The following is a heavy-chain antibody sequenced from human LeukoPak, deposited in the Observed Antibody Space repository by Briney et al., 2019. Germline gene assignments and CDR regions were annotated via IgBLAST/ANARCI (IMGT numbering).Heavy chain of an antibody. D-gene: IGHD3/OR15-3a*01. Sequence: ASVKVSCKASGYTFTGHYVHWLRQAPGQGLEWMGWINPNTSVTNYAQKFQDRVTLTRDTSISTAYMELSWLRSDDTAIYYCASVDSGTAYLRCDYWGQGTLVTVSS. CDR1: GYTFTGHY. CDR3: ASVDSGTAYLRCDY. V-gene: IGHV1-2*02. J-gene: IGHJ4*02. CDR2: INPNTSVT.